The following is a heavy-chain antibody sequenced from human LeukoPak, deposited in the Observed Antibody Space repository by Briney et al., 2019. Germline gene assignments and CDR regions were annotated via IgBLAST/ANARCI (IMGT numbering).Heavy chain of an antibody. CDR1: GFAFSDSW. V-gene: IGHV3-7*01. Sequence: PGGSLRLSCAASGFAFSDSWMTWIRQAPGKGLERVAFIKGDGSAKKYVDSVKGRFTISRDNAKNSLFLQMNSLRAEDTAVYYCARDRGWIQHDIWGQGTMVTVSS. CDR2: IKGDGSAK. J-gene: IGHJ3*02. D-gene: IGHD5-18*01. CDR3: ARDRGWIQHDI.